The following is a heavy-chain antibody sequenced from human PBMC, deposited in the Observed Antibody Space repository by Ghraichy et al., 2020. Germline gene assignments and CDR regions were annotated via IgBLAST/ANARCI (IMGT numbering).Heavy chain of an antibody. Sequence: TLSLTCTVSGGSISSSSYYWGWIRQPPGKGLEWIGRIYYSGSTYYNPSLKSRVTISVDTSKNQFSLKLSSVTAADTAVYYCARLADLQSIRWYNWFDPWGQGTLVTVSS. CDR3: ARLADLQSIRWYNWFDP. CDR2: IYYSGST. V-gene: IGHV4-39*01. J-gene: IGHJ5*02. D-gene: IGHD2-15*01. CDR1: GGSISSSSYY.